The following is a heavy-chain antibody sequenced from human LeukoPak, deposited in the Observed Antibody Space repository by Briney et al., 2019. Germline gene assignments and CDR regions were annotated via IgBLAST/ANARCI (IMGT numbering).Heavy chain of an antibody. V-gene: IGHV3-30*02. CDR3: VKNWVVFRAAAELDY. Sequence: GGSLRLSCAASGFTFSSYGMHWVRQAPGKGLEWVAFIRYDGSNKYYADSVKGRFTISRDNSKNTLYLQMNSLRAEDTAVYYCVKNWVVFRAAAELDYWGQGTLVTVSS. CDR2: IRYDGSNK. CDR1: GFTFSSYG. D-gene: IGHD6-13*01. J-gene: IGHJ4*02.